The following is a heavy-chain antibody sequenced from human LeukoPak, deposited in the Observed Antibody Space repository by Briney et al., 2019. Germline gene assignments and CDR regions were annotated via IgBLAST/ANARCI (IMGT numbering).Heavy chain of an antibody. Sequence: SETLSLTCTVSGGSISSYYWSWIRQPPGKGLEWIGYIYYSGSTNYNPSLKSQVTISVDTSKNQFSLKLSSVTAADTAVYYCARDSNNYFDYWGQGTLVTVSS. V-gene: IGHV4-59*01. CDR3: ARDSNNYFDY. J-gene: IGHJ4*02. CDR2: IYYSGST. D-gene: IGHD2/OR15-2a*01. CDR1: GGSISSYY.